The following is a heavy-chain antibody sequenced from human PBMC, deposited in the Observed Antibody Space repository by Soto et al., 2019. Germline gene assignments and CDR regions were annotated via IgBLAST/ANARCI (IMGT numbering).Heavy chain of an antibody. CDR1: GYTFTSYY. J-gene: IGHJ5*02. CDR2: INPGGGTT. D-gene: IGHD3-22*01. CDR3: ARDRRADSSSLYGRNWFDP. Sequence: QVQLVQSGAEVRKPGASVKISCKASGYTFTSYYLHWVRQAPGQGLEWMGIINPGGGTTTSAQKFQGRITMTRYTFTSTVYMELSSLRSEDTAVYYCARDRRADSSSLYGRNWFDPWGQGTLVTVSS. V-gene: IGHV1-46*01.